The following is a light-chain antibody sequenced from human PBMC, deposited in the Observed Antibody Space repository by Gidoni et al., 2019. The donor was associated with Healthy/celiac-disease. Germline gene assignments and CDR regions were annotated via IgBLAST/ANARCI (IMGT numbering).Light chain of an antibody. J-gene: IGKJ2*01. CDR2: DAS. V-gene: IGKV3-11*01. CDR3: QQRSNWPPYT. CDR1: QSVSSY. Sequence: EIVLTQSPATLSLSPGDRATLSCRASQSVSSYLAWYQQQPGQAPRLLIYDASNRAPGIPARFSGSGSGTDFTFTISSLEPEDFAVYYCQQRSNWPPYTFGQGTKLEIK.